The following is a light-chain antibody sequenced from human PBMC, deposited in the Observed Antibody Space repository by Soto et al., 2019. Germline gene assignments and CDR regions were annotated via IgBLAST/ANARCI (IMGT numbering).Light chain of an antibody. J-gene: IGKJ1*01. CDR3: QQYGSSRT. Sequence: ENVLTQSPGTLSLSPGERATLSCRASLSVTSYLAWYQKKPGQPPRLLIYGAYNRPTGIPDRFTGSGSGTDFTLTISRLQPEDFAVYYCQQYGSSRTFGQGTKVDIK. CDR2: GAY. CDR1: LSVTSY. V-gene: IGKV3-20*01.